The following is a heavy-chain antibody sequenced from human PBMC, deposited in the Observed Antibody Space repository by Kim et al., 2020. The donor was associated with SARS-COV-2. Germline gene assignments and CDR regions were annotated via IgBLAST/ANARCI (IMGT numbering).Heavy chain of an antibody. CDR2: IKSKTDGGTT. D-gene: IGHD2-21*01. Sequence: GGSLRRSCAASGFTFSNAWMSWVRQAPGKGLEWVGRIKSKTDGGTTDYAAPVKGRFTISRDDSKNTLYLQMNSLKTEDTAVYYCTTDHVVGLADYYYYGMDVWGQGTTVTVSS. CDR1: GFTFSNAW. J-gene: IGHJ6*02. V-gene: IGHV3-15*01. CDR3: TTDHVVGLADYYYYGMDV.